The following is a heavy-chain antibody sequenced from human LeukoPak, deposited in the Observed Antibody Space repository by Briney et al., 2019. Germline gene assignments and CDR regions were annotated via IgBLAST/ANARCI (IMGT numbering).Heavy chain of an antibody. CDR2: IWYDGSKK. D-gene: IGHD3-22*01. CDR1: GFTFRSYG. V-gene: IGHV3-33*01. Sequence: GGSLRLSCAASGFTFRSYGMHWVRQAPGKGLEWVAVIWYDGSKKYYADSVKGRFIISRDNSKNTLYLQMNSLRAEDTAVYYCARETDYYDSSGYYYDWFDPWGQGTLVTVSS. CDR3: ARETDYYDSSGYYYDWFDP. J-gene: IGHJ5*02.